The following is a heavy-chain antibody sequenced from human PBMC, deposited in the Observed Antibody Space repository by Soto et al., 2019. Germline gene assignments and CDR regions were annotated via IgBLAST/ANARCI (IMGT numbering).Heavy chain of an antibody. Sequence: GSLRLSCAASGFTVSSNYMSWVRQAPGKGLEWVSVIYSGGNTFYADSVKGRFTISRDNSKNTLYLQMNSLRAEDTAVYHCARGSIAVAGYFNYWGQGTLVTVSS. D-gene: IGHD6-19*01. V-gene: IGHV3-53*01. CDR2: IYSGGNT. J-gene: IGHJ4*02. CDR3: ARGSIAVAGYFNY. CDR1: GFTVSSNY.